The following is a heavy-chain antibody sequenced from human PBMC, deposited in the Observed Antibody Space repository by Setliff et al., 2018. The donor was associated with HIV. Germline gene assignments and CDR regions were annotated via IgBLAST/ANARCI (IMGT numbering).Heavy chain of an antibody. CDR2: INSDGSSI. V-gene: IGHV3-74*01. Sequence: PGGSLRLSCVGSGFTFSSYWMHWVRLAPGKGLVWVSRINSDGSSIDYADSVKGRFAISRDNSKNTQYLQMNSLRAEDTALNYCVKGRSGSYHWWGRGTLVTVSS. CDR3: VKGRSGSYHW. D-gene: IGHD1-26*01. J-gene: IGHJ4*02. CDR1: GFTFSSYW.